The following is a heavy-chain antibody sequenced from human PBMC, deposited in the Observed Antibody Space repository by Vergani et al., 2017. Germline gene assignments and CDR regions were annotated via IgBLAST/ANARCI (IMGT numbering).Heavy chain of an antibody. Sequence: QVQLVQSGAEVKKPGASVTVSCKASGYTFTSYAMHWVRQAPGQRLEWMGWINAGNGNTKYSQKFQGRVTITRDTSASTAYMELSSLRSEDTAVYYCAIVYYYGSGSYYHYWGQGTLVTVSS. CDR3: AIVYYYGSGSYYHY. CDR2: INAGNGNT. CDR1: GYTFTSYA. J-gene: IGHJ4*02. V-gene: IGHV1-3*01. D-gene: IGHD3-10*01.